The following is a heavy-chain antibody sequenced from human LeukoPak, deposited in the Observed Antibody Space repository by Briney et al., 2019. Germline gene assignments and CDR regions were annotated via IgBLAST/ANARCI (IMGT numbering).Heavy chain of an antibody. V-gene: IGHV4-38-2*01. CDR1: GFTFSDHW. CDR3: ARFREYEQLAYFDY. D-gene: IGHD6-13*01. CDR2: IYYSGST. Sequence: PGGSLRLSCVASGFTFSDHWMHWVRQAPGKGLEWIGSIYYSGSTYYNPSLKSRVTISVDTSTNQFSLKLSSVTAADTAVYYCARFREYEQLAYFDYWGQGTLVTVSS. J-gene: IGHJ4*02.